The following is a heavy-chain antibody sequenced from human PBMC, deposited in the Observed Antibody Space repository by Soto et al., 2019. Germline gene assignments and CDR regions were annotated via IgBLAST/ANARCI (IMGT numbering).Heavy chain of an antibody. J-gene: IGHJ6*02. CDR2: INAGNGNT. V-gene: IGHV1-3*01. D-gene: IGHD4-17*01. CDR1: AYTFTSYA. Sequence: ASVKVACKASAYTFTSYAIHWVRQAPRQRLEWMGWINAGNGNTKYSQKFQGRVTITRDTSASTAYMELSSLRSEDTAVYYCASANPLLYGVYDYYYYGMDVWGQGTTVTVSS. CDR3: ASANPLLYGVYDYYYYGMDV.